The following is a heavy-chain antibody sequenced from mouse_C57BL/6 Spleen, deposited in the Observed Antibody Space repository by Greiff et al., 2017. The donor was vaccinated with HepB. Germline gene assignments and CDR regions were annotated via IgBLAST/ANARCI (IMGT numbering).Heavy chain of an antibody. D-gene: IGHD4-1*01. CDR3: ARDRTGTGYWYFDV. CDR1: GFTFSDYY. J-gene: IGHJ1*03. Sequence: EVQLVESEGGLVQPGRSMKLSCTASGFTFSDYYMAWVRQVPEKGLEWVANINYDGSSTYYLDSLKSRFIISRDNAKNILYLQMSSLKSEDTATYYCARDRTGTGYWYFDVWGTGTTVTVSS. V-gene: IGHV5-16*01. CDR2: INYDGSST.